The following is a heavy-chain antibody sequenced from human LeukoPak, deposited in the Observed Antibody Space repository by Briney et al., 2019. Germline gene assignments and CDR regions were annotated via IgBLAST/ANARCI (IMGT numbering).Heavy chain of an antibody. Sequence: SETLSLTCTLSGGSISNYYWSWIRQPPGKGLEWIGNIFYSGSTNYNPSLKSRVTISLDTSKNQFSLKLTSVSAADTAVYYCARAQLTGDPYFDYWGQGTLVTVSS. CDR3: ARAQLTGDPYFDY. V-gene: IGHV4-59*01. D-gene: IGHD7-27*01. J-gene: IGHJ4*02. CDR2: IFYSGST. CDR1: GGSISNYY.